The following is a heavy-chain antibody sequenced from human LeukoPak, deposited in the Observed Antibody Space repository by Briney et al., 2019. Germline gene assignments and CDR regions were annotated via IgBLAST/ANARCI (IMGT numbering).Heavy chain of an antibody. D-gene: IGHD5-24*01. CDR1: GFTFSSYS. CDR2: ISSSSSYI. J-gene: IGHJ4*02. Sequence: KPGGSLRLSCAASGFTFSSYSMNWVRQAPGKGLQWVSSISSSSSYIYYADSVKGRFTISRDNAKNSLYLQMNSLSAEDTAVYYCARARRDGYNSIEYYFNYWGQGTLVTVSS. CDR3: ARARRDGYNSIEYYFNY. V-gene: IGHV3-21*04.